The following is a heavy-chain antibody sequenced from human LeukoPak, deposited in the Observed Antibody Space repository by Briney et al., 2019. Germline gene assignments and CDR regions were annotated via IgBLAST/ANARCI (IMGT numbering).Heavy chain of an antibody. CDR2: ISAYNGNT. D-gene: IGHD3-22*01. Sequence: GASVKVSCKASGYTFTSHGISWVRQAPGQGLEWMGWISAYNGNTNYAQKLQGRVTMTTDTSTSTAYMELRSLRSDDTAVYYCARDDYYDSSQYYNYWGQGTLVTVSS. J-gene: IGHJ4*02. CDR3: ARDDYYDSSQYYNY. CDR1: GYTFTSHG. V-gene: IGHV1-18*01.